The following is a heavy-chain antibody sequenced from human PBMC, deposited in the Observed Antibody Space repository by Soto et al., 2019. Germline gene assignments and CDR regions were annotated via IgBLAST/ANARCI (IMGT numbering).Heavy chain of an antibody. CDR1: GFTFSNAW. CDR2: IKSKVDSATT. Sequence: GGSLRLSCAASGFTFSNAWTSWVRQAPGKGLEWVGRIKSKVDSATTDYAAPVKGRFSISRDDSRNTLYLQMNSLKIEDTAVYYCTTDDPINRNWGQGTLVTVSS. J-gene: IGHJ4*02. V-gene: IGHV3-15*01. CDR3: TTDDPINRN.